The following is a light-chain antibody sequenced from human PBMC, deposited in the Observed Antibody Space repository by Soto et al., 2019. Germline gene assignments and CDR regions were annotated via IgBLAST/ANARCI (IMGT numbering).Light chain of an antibody. CDR3: QQGDT. Sequence: ELVLTQSPGTLSLSPGERATLSCRASQRVNSRYLAWYQQKPGQAPRLLIYGASSMSTGIPDRFSGSGSGTDFTLTISRLEPEDFAVYYCQQGDTFGQGTKLEIK. CDR2: GAS. V-gene: IGKV3-20*01. CDR1: QRVNSRY. J-gene: IGKJ2*01.